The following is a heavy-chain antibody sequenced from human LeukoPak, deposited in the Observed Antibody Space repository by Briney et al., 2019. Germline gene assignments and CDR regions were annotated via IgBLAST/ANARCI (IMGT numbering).Heavy chain of an antibody. D-gene: IGHD3-22*01. CDR2: INPNSGGT. CDR3: ASDYYDSSGYSLELDY. J-gene: IGHJ4*02. Sequence: ASVKVSCKASGYTFTGYYMHWVRQAPGQGLEWMGWINPNSGGTNYAQKFQGRVTMTRGTSISTAYMELSRLRSDDTAVYYCASDYYDSSGYSLELDYWGQGTLVTVSS. CDR1: GYTFTGYY. V-gene: IGHV1-2*02.